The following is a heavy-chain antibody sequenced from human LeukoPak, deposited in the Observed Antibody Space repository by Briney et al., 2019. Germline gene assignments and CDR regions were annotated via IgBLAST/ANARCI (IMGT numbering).Heavy chain of an antibody. J-gene: IGHJ4*02. CDR1: GYSISSGFY. Sequence: SETLSLTCAVSGYSISSGFYWAWIRQPPGKGLDWLGIIYYSGNTYYNPSLKSRLTISVDTSKNEFSLKLSSVTAADTAVYYCARDNGGDDPPTPDYWGQGTLVTVSS. CDR3: ARDNGGDDPPTPDY. V-gene: IGHV4-38-2*02. CDR2: IYYSGNT. D-gene: IGHD2-8*01.